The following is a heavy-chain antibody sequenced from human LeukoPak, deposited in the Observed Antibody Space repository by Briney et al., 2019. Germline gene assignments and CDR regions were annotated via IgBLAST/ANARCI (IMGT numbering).Heavy chain of an antibody. V-gene: IGHV4-39*01. Sequence: SETLSLTCTVSGGSISSSSYYWGWIRQPPGKGLEWIGSIYFRGSTYYNPSLKSRVTISVDTSKNQFSLKLSSVTAADTAVYYCARLGYSSGNWFDPWGQGTLATVSS. CDR1: GGSISSSSYY. CDR3: ARLGYSSGNWFDP. D-gene: IGHD6-19*01. CDR2: IYFRGST. J-gene: IGHJ5*02.